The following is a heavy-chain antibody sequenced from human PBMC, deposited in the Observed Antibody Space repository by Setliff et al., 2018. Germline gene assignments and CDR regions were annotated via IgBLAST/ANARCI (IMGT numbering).Heavy chain of an antibody. Sequence: ASVKVSCKASGYTFSRYGISWVRQAPGQGLEWMGWISAYNGNTNYAQKFQGRVTMTTDTYTSTANMELRSLRSDDTAVYYCVRAPPTVVIPPGRAFFDPWGQGTLVTVSS. CDR2: ISAYNGNT. CDR1: GYTFSRYG. D-gene: IGHD2-2*01. CDR3: VRAPPTVVIPPGRAFFDP. V-gene: IGHV1-18*01. J-gene: IGHJ5*02.